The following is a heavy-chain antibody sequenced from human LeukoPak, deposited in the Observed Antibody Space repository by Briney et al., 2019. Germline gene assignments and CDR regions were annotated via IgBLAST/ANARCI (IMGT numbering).Heavy chain of an antibody. D-gene: IGHD6-13*01. CDR2: IYYSGST. Sequence: SQTLSLTCTVSGGSISSGGYYWSWTRQHPGKGLEWIGYIYYSGSTYYNPSLKSRVTISVDTSKNQFSLKLSSVTAADTAVYYCARDGVPGIAAAGTIGFDPWGQGTLVTVSS. V-gene: IGHV4-31*03. CDR1: GGSISSGGYY. CDR3: ARDGVPGIAAAGTIGFDP. J-gene: IGHJ5*02.